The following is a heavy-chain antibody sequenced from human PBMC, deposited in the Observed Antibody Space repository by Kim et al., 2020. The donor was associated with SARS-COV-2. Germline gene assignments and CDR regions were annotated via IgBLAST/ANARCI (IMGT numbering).Heavy chain of an antibody. D-gene: IGHD1-26*01. J-gene: IGHJ3*02. CDR3: AKELEVGATKSDAFDI. Sequence: DAEALKGQCTISRGNSKKPMYLQMNSLRAEDTAVYYCAKELEVGATKSDAFDIWGQGTMVTVSS. V-gene: IGHV3-23*01.